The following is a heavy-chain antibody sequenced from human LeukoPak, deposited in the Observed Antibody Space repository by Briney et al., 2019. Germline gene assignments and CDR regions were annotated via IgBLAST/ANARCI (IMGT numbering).Heavy chain of an antibody. D-gene: IGHD3-10*01. Sequence: GGSLRLSCAASGFTFSSYSMNWVRQAPGKGLEWVAVIWNDGSNKFYEDSVKGRFTISRDNSKNTLYLQMNSLRDEDTAVYYCARDAHIVRGVNPLDYWGQGTLVTVSS. CDR1: GFTFSSYS. J-gene: IGHJ4*02. CDR3: ARDAHIVRGVNPLDY. V-gene: IGHV3-33*08. CDR2: IWNDGSNK.